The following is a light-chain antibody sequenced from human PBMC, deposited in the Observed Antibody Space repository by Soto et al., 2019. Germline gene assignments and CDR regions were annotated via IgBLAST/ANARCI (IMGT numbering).Light chain of an antibody. CDR1: QSISSN. V-gene: IGKV3-15*01. CDR2: DAS. J-gene: IGKJ1*01. Sequence: EIVMTQSPATLSVSPGERATLSCRASQSISSNLAWYQQKPGQAPRLLIYDASNRATGIPARFSGSWSGTEFTLTISSLQSEDFAVYYCQQYTNWRTFGQGTKVEIK. CDR3: QQYTNWRT.